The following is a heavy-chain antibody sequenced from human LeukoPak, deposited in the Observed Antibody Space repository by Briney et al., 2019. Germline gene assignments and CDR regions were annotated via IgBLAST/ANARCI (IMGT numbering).Heavy chain of an antibody. V-gene: IGHV3-53*01. CDR3: ARGARGYSYGPSTYYYYGMDV. CDR1: GFTVSSNY. J-gene: IGHJ6*02. Sequence: HPGGSLRLSCAASGFTVSSNYMSWVRQAPGKGLEWVSVIYNDGSTYYADSVKGRFTISRDSSKNTLYLQMNSLRAEDTAVYFCARGARGYSYGPSTYYYYGMDVWGQGTTVTVSS. CDR2: IYNDGST. D-gene: IGHD5-18*01.